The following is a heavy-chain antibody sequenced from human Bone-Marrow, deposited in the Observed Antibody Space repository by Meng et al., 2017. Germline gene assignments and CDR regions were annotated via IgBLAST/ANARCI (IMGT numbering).Heavy chain of an antibody. V-gene: IGHV3-15*01. CDR1: GFTFSNAR. CDR3: SGHVDY. CDR2: MKSNVDGGTV. Sequence: ASLKISCAASGFTFSNARMTWVRPAPGKGLEWIGRMKSNVDGGTVDYAAAVKGRFFISRDDSENTFYLQMNSLKTEDTAGYYSSGHVDYWGHGTLVTVSS. J-gene: IGHJ4*01.